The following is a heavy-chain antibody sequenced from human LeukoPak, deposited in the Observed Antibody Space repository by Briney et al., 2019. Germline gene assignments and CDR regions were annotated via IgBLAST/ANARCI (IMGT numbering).Heavy chain of an antibody. CDR1: AFTFISYD. Sequence: GGSLRLSCAASAFTFISYDMHWVRQAPGKGLDWVAFIRYDGTIKYYGDTVKGRFTISRDNSKNTVYLQMSSLRPEDTAVYYCVKDSRYYYDTDGYAYFDFWGQGTLVTVSS. J-gene: IGHJ4*02. V-gene: IGHV3-30*02. CDR3: VKDSRYYYDTDGYAYFDF. D-gene: IGHD3-22*01. CDR2: IRYDGTIK.